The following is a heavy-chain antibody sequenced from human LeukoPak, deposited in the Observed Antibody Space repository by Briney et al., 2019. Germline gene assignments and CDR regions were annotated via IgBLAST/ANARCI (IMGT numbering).Heavy chain of an antibody. CDR2: IYTSGST. J-gene: IGHJ3*02. D-gene: IGHD2-15*01. CDR1: GGSISSYY. CDR3: ARGLGVVAATHAFDI. Sequence: SETLSLTCTVSGGSISSYYWSWIRQPAGKGLEWIGRIYTSGSTNYNPSLKSRVTMSVDTSKNQFSLKLSSVTAADTAVYYCARGLGVVAATHAFDIWGQGTMVTVSS. V-gene: IGHV4-4*07.